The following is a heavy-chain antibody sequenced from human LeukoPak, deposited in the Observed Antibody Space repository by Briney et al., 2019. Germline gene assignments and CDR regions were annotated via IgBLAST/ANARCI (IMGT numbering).Heavy chain of an antibody. Sequence: SETLSLTCTVSGGSISSYYWSWIRQPPGKGLEWIGYIYYSGSTNYNPSLKSRVTISVDTSKNQFSLKLSSVTAADTAVYYCARVNYDILTGYYGGEIDYWGQGTLVTVSS. CDR3: ARVNYDILTGYYGGEIDY. D-gene: IGHD3-9*01. CDR1: GGSISSYY. V-gene: IGHV4-59*12. CDR2: IYYSGST. J-gene: IGHJ4*02.